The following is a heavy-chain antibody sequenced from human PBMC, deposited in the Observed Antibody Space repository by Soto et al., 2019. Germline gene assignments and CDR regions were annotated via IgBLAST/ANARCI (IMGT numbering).Heavy chain of an antibody. CDR1: GFTFSSYA. J-gene: IGHJ5*02. CDR2: ISGSGGST. D-gene: IGHD3-3*01. V-gene: IGHV3-23*01. CDR3: AKDGSTYIYDFWRDNWFGP. Sequence: PGGSLRLSCAASGFTFSSYAMSWVRQAPGKGLEWVSAISGSGGSTYYADSVKGRFTISRDNSKNTLYLQMNSLRAEDTAVYYCAKDGSTYIYDFWRDNWFGPWGQGTLVTVSS.